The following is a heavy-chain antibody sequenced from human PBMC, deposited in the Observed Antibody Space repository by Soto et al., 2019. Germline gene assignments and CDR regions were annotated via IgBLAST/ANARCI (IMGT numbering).Heavy chain of an antibody. Sequence: GGSLRLSCEASGFTFTTYSLNWVRQVSGKGLEWVSSISSSSTYIYYSDSVRGRFTISRHNAKNSLYLQMNSLRAEDTAVYYCARDPGSRGTSYFDFWGQGTLVTVSS. CDR2: ISSSSTYI. CDR1: GFTFTTYS. D-gene: IGHD1-1*01. CDR3: ARDPGSRGTSYFDF. J-gene: IGHJ4*02. V-gene: IGHV3-21*01.